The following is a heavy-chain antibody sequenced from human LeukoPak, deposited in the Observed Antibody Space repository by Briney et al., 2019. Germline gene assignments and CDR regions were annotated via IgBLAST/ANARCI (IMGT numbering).Heavy chain of an antibody. CDR2: INHSGST. D-gene: IGHD3-3*01. Sequence: SETLSLTCAVYGGSFSGYYWSWIRQPPGKGLEWIGEINHSGSTNYNPSLKSRVTISVDTSKNQFSLKLSSVTAADTAVYYCARVRFTSYFDYRGQGTLVTVSS. V-gene: IGHV4-34*01. CDR1: GGSFSGYY. CDR3: ARVRFTSYFDY. J-gene: IGHJ4*02.